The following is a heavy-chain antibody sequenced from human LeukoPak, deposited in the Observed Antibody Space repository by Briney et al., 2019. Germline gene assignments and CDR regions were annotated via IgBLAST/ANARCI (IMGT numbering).Heavy chain of an antibody. D-gene: IGHD3-16*02. CDR1: GYTFTGYY. CDR2: INPNSGGT. Sequence: ASVKVSCKASGYTFTGYYTHWVRQAPGQGLEWMGWINPNSGGTNYAQKFQGRVTMTRDTSISTAHMELSRLRSDDTAVYYCARDRQSYYDYVWGSYRRYYFDYWGQGTLVTVSS. V-gene: IGHV1-2*02. CDR3: ARDRQSYYDYVWGSYRRYYFDY. J-gene: IGHJ4*02.